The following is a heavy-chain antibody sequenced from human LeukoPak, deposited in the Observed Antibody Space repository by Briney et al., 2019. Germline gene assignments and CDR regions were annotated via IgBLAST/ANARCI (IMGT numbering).Heavy chain of an antibody. J-gene: IGHJ4*02. CDR1: GFTFSSYG. D-gene: IGHD2-8*01. V-gene: IGHV3-33*01. CDR3: ARLATIMVAFDY. CDR2: IWYDGSNK. Sequence: GGSLRLSCAASGFTFSSYGMHWVRQAPGKELDRVAVIWYDGSNKYYADSVKGRFTISRDNSQNTLYLQMNSLRAEDTAVYYCARLATIMVAFDYRGQGTLVTVSS.